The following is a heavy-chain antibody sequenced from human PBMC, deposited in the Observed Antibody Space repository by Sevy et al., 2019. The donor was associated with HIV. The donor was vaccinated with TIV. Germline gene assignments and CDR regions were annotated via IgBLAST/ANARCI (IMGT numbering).Heavy chain of an antibody. CDR3: ARVPQWLGPSFDY. CDR2: IYNGGTT. D-gene: IGHD6-19*01. J-gene: IGHJ4*02. V-gene: IGHV4-39*01. CDR1: GASMRSSHY. Sequence: SETLSLTCTVSGASMRSSHYWGWIRQPPGKGLEWIGSIYNGGTTYYNPSLKTLLTVSVDTSKNQFSLKLTSVTAADTAVYYCARVPQWLGPSFDYWGQGTLVTVSS.